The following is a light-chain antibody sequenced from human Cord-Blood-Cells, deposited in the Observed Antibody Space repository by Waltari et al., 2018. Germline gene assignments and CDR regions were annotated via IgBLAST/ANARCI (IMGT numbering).Light chain of an antibody. Sequence: QSALTQPASVSGSPGQSITISCPGTSSDVGSYNLASWYQPHPGKAPKSMVYEGSKRPSGGSNRFSGSKSGNTASLTISGLQGEDEADYYCCSYAGSRVFGGGTKPTVL. CDR2: EGS. J-gene: IGLJ3*02. CDR3: CSYAGSRV. CDR1: SSDVGSYNL. V-gene: IGLV2-23*01.